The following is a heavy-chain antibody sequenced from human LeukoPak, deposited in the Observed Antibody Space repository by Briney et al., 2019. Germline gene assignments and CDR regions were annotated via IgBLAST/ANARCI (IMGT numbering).Heavy chain of an antibody. CDR2: ISSSSSTI. CDR3: ARGYETAYSYGYLRHFDY. Sequence: PGGSLRLSCAASGFTFSSYSMNWVRQAPGKGLEWVSYISSSSSTILYADSVKGRFTISRDSAKNSLYLQMNNMRAEDTAVYYCARGYETAYSYGYLRHFDYWGQGTLVTVSS. D-gene: IGHD5-18*01. CDR1: GFTFSSYS. V-gene: IGHV3-48*04. J-gene: IGHJ4*02.